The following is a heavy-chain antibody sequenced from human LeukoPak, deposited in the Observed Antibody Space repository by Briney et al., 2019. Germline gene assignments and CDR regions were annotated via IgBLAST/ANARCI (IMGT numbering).Heavy chain of an antibody. CDR3: ARLPDYDFWSGYYTGDAFDI. CDR2: INHSGST. Sequence: SETLSLTCAVYGGSFSGYYWSWIRQPPGKGLEWIGEINHSGSTNYNPSLKSRVTISVDTSKNQFSLKLSSVTAADTAVYYCARLPDYDFWSGYYTGDAFDIWGQGTMVTVSS. CDR1: GGSFSGYY. D-gene: IGHD3-3*01. V-gene: IGHV4-34*01. J-gene: IGHJ3*02.